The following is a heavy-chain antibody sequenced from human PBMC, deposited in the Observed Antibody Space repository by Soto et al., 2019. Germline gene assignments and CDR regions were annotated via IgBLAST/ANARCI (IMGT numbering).Heavy chain of an antibody. Sequence: PGGSLRLSCAASGFTFSSYGMHWVRQAPGKGLEWVAVISYDGSNKYYADSVKGRFTISRGNSKNTLYLQMNSLRAEDTAVYYCAKLIAVAGTRTLDYWGQGTLVTVSS. CDR1: GFTFSSYG. D-gene: IGHD6-19*01. J-gene: IGHJ4*02. CDR3: AKLIAVAGTRTLDY. CDR2: ISYDGSNK. V-gene: IGHV3-30*18.